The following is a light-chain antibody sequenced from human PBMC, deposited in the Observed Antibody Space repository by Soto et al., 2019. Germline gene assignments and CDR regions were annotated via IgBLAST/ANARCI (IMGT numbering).Light chain of an antibody. CDR3: QQYNNLPPK. Sequence: EIVMTQSPENLSVSPGERAALSCRASQSVSSNLAWYLQKPGQAPRLLIYGASTRATGIPARSSGSGSGTEFTLTISSLQSEDFAVYYCQQYNNLPPKFGQGTKVHIK. J-gene: IGKJ1*01. V-gene: IGKV3-15*01. CDR2: GAS. CDR1: QSVSSN.